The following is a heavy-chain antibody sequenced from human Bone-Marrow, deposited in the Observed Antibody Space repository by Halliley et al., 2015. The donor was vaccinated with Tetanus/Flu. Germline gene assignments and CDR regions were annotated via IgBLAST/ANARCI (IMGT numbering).Heavy chain of an antibody. V-gene: IGHV4-31*03. J-gene: IGHJ4*02. D-gene: IGHD3-22*01. Sequence: TLSLTCTVSGGSISSGGHYWNWIRQHPGKGLEWIGYIYYSGTTYYNKSLKSRITISVDTSKNQFSLTLTSVTAADTAVYYCARGLHYYDRGDYFDHWGQGTLLTVSS. CDR3: ARGLHYYDRGDYFDH. CDR2: IYYSGTT. CDR1: GGSISSGGHY.